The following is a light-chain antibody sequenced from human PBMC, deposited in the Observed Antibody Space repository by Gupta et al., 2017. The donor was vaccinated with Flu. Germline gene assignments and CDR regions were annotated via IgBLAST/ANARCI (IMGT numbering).Light chain of an antibody. CDR1: QSVSSNY. Sequence: EIVLMQSPGTLSLSPGERATLSCRAGQSVSSNYLAWYQQKPGQAPRLLIYGASSRATGIPDRFSGSGSGTDFTLTISRLEPEDFAVYYCQQYGSSLQTFGQGTKVEIE. V-gene: IGKV3-20*01. CDR3: QQYGSSLQT. CDR2: GAS. J-gene: IGKJ1*01.